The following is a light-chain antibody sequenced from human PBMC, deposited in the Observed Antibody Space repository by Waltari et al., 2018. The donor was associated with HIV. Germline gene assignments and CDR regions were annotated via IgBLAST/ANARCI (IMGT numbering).Light chain of an antibody. J-gene: IGKJ1*01. Sequence: DIVLTQSPDSLAVSLGKRATINCKASQSVLYNSNSKNYLSWYQQRPGQPPKLLIYWASTRESGVPDRFSGSASGTDFTLTISGLQAEDVAVYYCHQYYTTPWAFGQGTKVEIK. V-gene: IGKV4-1*01. CDR2: WAS. CDR3: HQYYTTPWA. CDR1: QSVLYNSNSKNY.